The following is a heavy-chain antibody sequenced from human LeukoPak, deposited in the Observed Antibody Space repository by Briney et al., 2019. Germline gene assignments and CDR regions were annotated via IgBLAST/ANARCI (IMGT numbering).Heavy chain of an antibody. V-gene: IGHV3-30*04. Sequence: GGSLRLSCAASGFTFSNYAMHWVRQAPGKGLEWVVVISHDGSNKYYADSVKGRFTISRDNSKNTLYLQTNSLRAEDTAVYYCARDAFYSGSIENWFDPWGQGTRVTVSS. CDR1: GFTFSNYA. D-gene: IGHD3-10*01. J-gene: IGHJ5*02. CDR3: ARDAFYSGSIENWFDP. CDR2: ISHDGSNK.